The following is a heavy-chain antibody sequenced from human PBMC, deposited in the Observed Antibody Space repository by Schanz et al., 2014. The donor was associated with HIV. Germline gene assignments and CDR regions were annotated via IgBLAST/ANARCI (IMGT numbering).Heavy chain of an antibody. CDR1: GFSVSGYY. V-gene: IGHV3-53*01. CDR2: IYSGDTT. D-gene: IGHD2-15*01. CDR3: ARDRCNGGSCGLGY. Sequence: AQLVESGGGVVQPGGSLRLSCAASGFSVSGYYMDWVRQAPGKGLEWVSVIYSGDTTNYADSVKGRFTISRDDSKNTLYLQMNSLRAEDTAVYYCARDRCNGGSCGLGYWGQGTLVTVSS. J-gene: IGHJ4*02.